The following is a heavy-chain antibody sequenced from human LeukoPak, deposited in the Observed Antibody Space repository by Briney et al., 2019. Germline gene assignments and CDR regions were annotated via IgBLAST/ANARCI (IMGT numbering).Heavy chain of an antibody. J-gene: IGHJ4*02. V-gene: IGHV4-34*01. CDR3: GAFGGVFDY. Sequence: SETLSLTCSVYGGSFSGYCWSWIRQSPGKGLEWIGEINHSGSTNYNPSLKSRVTISVDTSKNQFSLILSSVTAADTAVYYCGAFGGVFDYWGQGTLVTVSS. D-gene: IGHD3-16*01. CDR2: INHSGST. CDR1: GGSFSGYC.